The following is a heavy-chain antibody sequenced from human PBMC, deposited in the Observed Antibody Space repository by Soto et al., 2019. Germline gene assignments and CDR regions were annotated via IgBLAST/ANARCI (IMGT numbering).Heavy chain of an antibody. J-gene: IGHJ4*02. CDR2: ISYDGSNK. CDR1: GFTFSNYG. V-gene: IGHV3-30*18. D-gene: IGHD4-17*01. Sequence: QVQLVESGGGVVQPGRSLRLSWATSGFTFSNYGMHWLRRAQGKGLEWVAVISYDGSNKYYADSVKGRFTISRDNSKNTLYLQMNSLRAEDTAVYYCAKVPYGGNFRGPFDYWGQGTLVTVSS. CDR3: AKVPYGGNFRGPFDY.